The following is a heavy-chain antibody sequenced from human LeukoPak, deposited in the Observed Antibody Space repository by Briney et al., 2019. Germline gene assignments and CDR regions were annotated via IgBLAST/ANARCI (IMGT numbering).Heavy chain of an antibody. V-gene: IGHV3-21*01. D-gene: IGHD1-26*01. J-gene: IGHJ6*03. CDR1: GFTFSSYN. Sequence: GGSLRLSCAASGFTFSSYNMNWVRQTPGQGLEWVSSITSGSSHVYYADSVKGRFTISRDNAKSSLYLQMNSLRAEDTAVYYCARDPYSGSYGADYYYYMDVWGKGTTVTISS. CDR3: ARDPYSGSYGADYYYYMDV. CDR2: ITSGSSHV.